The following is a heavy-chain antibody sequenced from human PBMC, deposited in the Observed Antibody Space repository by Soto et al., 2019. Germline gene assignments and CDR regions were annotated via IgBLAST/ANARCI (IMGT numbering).Heavy chain of an antibody. J-gene: IGHJ4*02. CDR3: ARDDIAAAGTLDY. D-gene: IGHD6-13*01. V-gene: IGHV4-4*02. CDR2: IYYSGST. Sequence: SSETLSLTCAVSGGFISSSNWWSWVRQPPGKGLEWIGEIYYSGSTNYNPSLKSRVTISVDTSKNQFSLKLSSVTAADTAVYYCARDDIAAAGTLDYWGQGTLVTVSS. CDR1: GGFISSSNW.